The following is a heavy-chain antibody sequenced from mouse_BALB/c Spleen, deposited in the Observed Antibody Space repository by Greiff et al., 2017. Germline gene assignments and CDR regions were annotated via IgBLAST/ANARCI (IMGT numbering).Heavy chain of an antibody. D-gene: IGHD1-1*01. CDR3: TRPYYYGSSRYAMDY. CDR1: GYTFTSYY. J-gene: IGHJ4*01. CDR2: INPSNGGT. Sequence: VQLQQSGAELVKPGASVKLSCKASGYTFTSYYMYWVKQSPGKGLEWIGEINPSNGGTNCNEKFKSKATLTVDKSSSTAYMQLSSLTSEDSAVYYCTRPYYYGSSRYAMDYWGQGTSVTVSS. V-gene: IGHV1S81*02.